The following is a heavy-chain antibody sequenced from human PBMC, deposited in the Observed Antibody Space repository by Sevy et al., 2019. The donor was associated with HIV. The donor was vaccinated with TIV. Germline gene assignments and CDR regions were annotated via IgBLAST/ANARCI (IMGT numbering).Heavy chain of an antibody. Sequence: GESLKISCKGSGYSFTSHWLGWVRHMPGKGLEWMGIIYPDDSDTKYRPSFQGQVTFSADKSISTAYLQWSSLKASDTAMYYCATSRSGYFDSSGYYIYWGQGTLVTVSS. CDR3: ATSRSGYFDSSGYYIY. CDR1: GYSFTSHW. J-gene: IGHJ4*02. V-gene: IGHV5-51*01. CDR2: IYPDDSDT. D-gene: IGHD3-22*01.